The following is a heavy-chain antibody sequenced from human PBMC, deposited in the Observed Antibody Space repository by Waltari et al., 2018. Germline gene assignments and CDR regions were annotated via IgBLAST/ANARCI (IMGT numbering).Heavy chain of an antibody. CDR1: GGSISSYY. D-gene: IGHD2-8*02. CDR3: ASLVPGGYYGMDV. J-gene: IGHJ6*02. Sequence: QVQLQESGPGLVKPSETLSLTCTVSGGSISSYYWSWIRQPPGKGLEWIGYIYYSGSTNYSPSLKSRVTISVDTSKNQFSLKLSSVTAADTAVYYCASLVPGGYYGMDVWGQGTTVTVSS. CDR2: IYYSGST. V-gene: IGHV4-59*01.